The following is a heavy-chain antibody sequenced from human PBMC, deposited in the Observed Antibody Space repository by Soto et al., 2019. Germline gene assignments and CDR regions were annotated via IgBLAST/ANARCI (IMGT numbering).Heavy chain of an antibody. V-gene: IGHV4-4*07. CDR2: IYTSGST. CDR1: GGSISSYY. J-gene: IGHJ5*02. CDR3: ARDRESLSSGWFDP. Sequence: SLTFTVSGGSISSYYWSWIRQPAGKGLEWIGRIYTSGSTNYNPSLKSRVTMSVDTSKNQFSLKLSSVTAADTAVYYCARDRESLSSGWFDPWGQGTLVTVSS. D-gene: IGHD3-16*01.